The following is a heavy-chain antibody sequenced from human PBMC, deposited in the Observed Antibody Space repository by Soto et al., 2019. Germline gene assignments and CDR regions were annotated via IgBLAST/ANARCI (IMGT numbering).Heavy chain of an antibody. J-gene: IGHJ4*02. CDR3: ARQITMVRGIDF. CDR2: AYFNENN. CDR1: GGSISSGGYY. D-gene: IGHD3-10*01. Sequence: QVQLLESGPGLVKSSETLSLTCSISGGSISSGGYYWSWVRQRPGKGLEWIGYAYFNENNYYNPSLKTRVSISVGSSKSQFSLRLSSVTAADAAIYYCARQITMVRGIDFWGPGISVSVSS. V-gene: IGHV4-31*03.